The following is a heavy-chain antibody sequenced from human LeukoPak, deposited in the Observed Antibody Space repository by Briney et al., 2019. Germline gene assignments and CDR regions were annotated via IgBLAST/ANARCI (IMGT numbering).Heavy chain of an antibody. CDR3: AREGGLGRRQGNWFDP. J-gene: IGHJ5*02. V-gene: IGHV1-2*02. CDR2: INPNNGGT. Sequence: ASVKVSCKASGYTFTGYYMHWVRQAPGQGLEWMGWINPNNGGTNYAQKFQGRVTMTRDTSISTAYVELSRLRSDDTAVYYCAREGGLGRRQGNWFDPWGQGTLVTVSS. D-gene: IGHD1-26*01. CDR1: GYTFTGYY.